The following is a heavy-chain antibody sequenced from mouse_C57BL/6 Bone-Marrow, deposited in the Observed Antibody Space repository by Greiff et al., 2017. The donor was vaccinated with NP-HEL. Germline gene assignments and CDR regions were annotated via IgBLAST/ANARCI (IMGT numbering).Heavy chain of an antibody. J-gene: IGHJ1*03. CDR1: GYTFTSYW. Sequence: QVQLQQPGAELVKPGASVKLSCKASGYTFTSYWMHWVKQRPGQGLEWIGMIHPNSGSTNYNEKFTSKATLTVDKSSSTAYMQLSSLTSEDSAVYYCARLGRWYFDVWGTGTTVTVSS. D-gene: IGHD4-1*01. V-gene: IGHV1-64*01. CDR2: IHPNSGST. CDR3: ARLGRWYFDV.